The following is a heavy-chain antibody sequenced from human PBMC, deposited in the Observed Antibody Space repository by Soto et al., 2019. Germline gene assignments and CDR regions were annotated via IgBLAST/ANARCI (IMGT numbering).Heavy chain of an antibody. D-gene: IGHD4-17*01. Sequence: GGSLRLSCAASGFTFSSYGMHWVRQAPGKGLEWVAVISYDGSNKYYADSVKGRFTISRDHSKNTLHLQMNSLRAEDTAVYYCAKDRGRAYGDIVYYFDYWGQGTLVTVSS. V-gene: IGHV3-30*18. CDR1: GFTFSSYG. J-gene: IGHJ4*02. CDR3: AKDRGRAYGDIVYYFDY. CDR2: ISYDGSNK.